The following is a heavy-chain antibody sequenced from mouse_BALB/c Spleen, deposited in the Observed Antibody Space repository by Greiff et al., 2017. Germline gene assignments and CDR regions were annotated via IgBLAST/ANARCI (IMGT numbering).Heavy chain of an antibody. CDR1: GFSLSTSGMG. Sequence: QVTLKESGPGILQPSQTLSLTCSFSGFSLSTSGMGVSWIRQPSGKGLEWLAHIYWDDDKRYNPSLKSRLTISKDTSRNQVFLKITSVDTADTATYYCARRDGSRGFAYWGQGTLVTVSA. CDR2: IYWDDDK. J-gene: IGHJ3*01. D-gene: IGHD1-1*01. V-gene: IGHV8-12*01. CDR3: ARRDGSRGFAY.